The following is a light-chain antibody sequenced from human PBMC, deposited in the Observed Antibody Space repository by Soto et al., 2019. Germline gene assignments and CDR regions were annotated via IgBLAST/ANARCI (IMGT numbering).Light chain of an antibody. CDR1: QSVRSN. CDR3: QQYNSYSPLT. CDR2: GAS. V-gene: IGKV3D-15*01. Sequence: QSPYTQSLSPGERATLSCRASQSVRSNLAWYHQKPGQAPRLLIYGASTRATGIPARFSGSGSGTEFTLTISSLQPDDFATDCCQQYNSYSPLTFGGGTKVDIK. J-gene: IGKJ4*01.